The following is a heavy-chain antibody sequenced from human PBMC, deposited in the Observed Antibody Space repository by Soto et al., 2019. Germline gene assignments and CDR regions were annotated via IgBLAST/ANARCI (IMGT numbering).Heavy chain of an antibody. CDR3: ARTLWRDDYNWGYFDL. Sequence: QVQLVESGGGVVQPGRSLRLSCAASGFTFSSYAMHWVRQVPGKGLEWVAVISYDGSNKYYADSVKGRFTISRDNSKNRLYLQMNSLRAEDTAVYYCARTLWRDDYNWGYFDLWGRGTLVTVSS. J-gene: IGHJ2*01. D-gene: IGHD4-4*01. CDR1: GFTFSSYA. V-gene: IGHV3-30-3*01. CDR2: ISYDGSNK.